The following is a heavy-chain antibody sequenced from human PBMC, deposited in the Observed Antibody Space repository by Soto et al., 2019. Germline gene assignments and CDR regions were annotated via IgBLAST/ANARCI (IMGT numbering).Heavy chain of an antibody. CDR1: GFTFSSYA. V-gene: IGHV3-30-3*01. Sequence: GGSLRLSCAASGFTFSSYAMHWVRQAPGKGLEWVAVISYDGSNKYYADSVKGRFTISRDNSKNTLYLQMNSLRAEDTAVYYCARDGGTSYYYYGMDVWGQGTTVTVSS. CDR3: ARDGGTSYYYYGMDV. D-gene: IGHD2-15*01. J-gene: IGHJ6*02. CDR2: ISYDGSNK.